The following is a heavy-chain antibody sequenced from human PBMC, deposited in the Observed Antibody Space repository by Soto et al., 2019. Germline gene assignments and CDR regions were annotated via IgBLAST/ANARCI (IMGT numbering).Heavy chain of an antibody. V-gene: IGHV3-30*18. J-gene: IGHJ6*02. D-gene: IGHD4-17*01. CDR3: AKGGYGDPGYYYGMDV. CDR2: ISYDGSNK. Sequence: PGGSLRLSCAASGFTFSSYGMHWVRQAPGKGLEWVAVISYDGSNKYYADSVKGRFTISRDNSKNTLYLQMNSLRAEDTAVYYCAKGGYGDPGYYYGMDVWGQGTRVTVSS. CDR1: GFTFSSYG.